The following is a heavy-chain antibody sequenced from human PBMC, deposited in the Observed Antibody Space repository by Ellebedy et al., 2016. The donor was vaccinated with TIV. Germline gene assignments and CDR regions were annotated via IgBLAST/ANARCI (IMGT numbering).Heavy chain of an antibody. CDR2: INTSAGSA. D-gene: IGHD2-2*01. CDR3: ARNIVVRPGAFYGLDV. Sequence: AASVKVSCKASGYTFTSYYLHWVRQAAGQGLEWMGIINTSAGSASYAQKFQGRVTMTRDTSTSTVYMELSSLRSEDTAVYYCARNIVVRPGAFYGLDVWGQGTTVTVSS. CDR1: GYTFTSYY. J-gene: IGHJ6*02. V-gene: IGHV1-46*01.